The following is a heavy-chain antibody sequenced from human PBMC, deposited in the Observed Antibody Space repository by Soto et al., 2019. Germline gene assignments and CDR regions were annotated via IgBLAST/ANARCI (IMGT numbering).Heavy chain of an antibody. CDR1: GFSFSNDN. Sequence: GGSLRLSCAASGFSFSNDNINWIRQAPGKGLEWVSCIISSGSFIYYADSVRGRVTISRDNAKNSLYLQMNILRAEDTPLYYCARLEDCYASGGYLPVMDWGQGTRVTVSS. CDR3: ARLEDCYASGGYLPVMD. V-gene: IGHV3-21*06. J-gene: IGHJ1*01. D-gene: IGHD2-2*01. CDR2: IISSGSFI.